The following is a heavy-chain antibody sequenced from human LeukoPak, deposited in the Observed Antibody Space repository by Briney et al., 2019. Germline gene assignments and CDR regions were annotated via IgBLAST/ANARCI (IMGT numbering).Heavy chain of an antibody. CDR3: ARGATDVTRWFDP. Sequence: GGSLRLSCTASGFSFCDCSMSWFRRAPGKGLEWVSIISRASESIFYADSVKGRFTISRDNAKNSLYLQMNGLRAEDTAVYYCARGATDVTRWFDPWGQGTRVTVSS. D-gene: IGHD1-1*01. J-gene: IGHJ5*02. CDR2: ISRASESI. CDR1: GFSFCDCS. V-gene: IGHV3-21*01.